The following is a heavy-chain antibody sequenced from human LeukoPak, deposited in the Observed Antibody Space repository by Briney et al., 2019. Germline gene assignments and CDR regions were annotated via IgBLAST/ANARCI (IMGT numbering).Heavy chain of an antibody. J-gene: IGHJ4*02. Sequence: PGGSLRLSCAASGFMFSSYAMHWVRQAPGKGLEWVVLISYDGSNKYYADSVKGRFTISRDNSKNTLYLQMNSLRAEDTAVYYCARDEEITFEGVVRYYYDHWGQGTLVTVSS. D-gene: IGHD3-16*01. CDR2: ISYDGSNK. CDR1: GFMFSSYA. CDR3: ARDEEITFEGVVRYYYDH. V-gene: IGHV3-30*04.